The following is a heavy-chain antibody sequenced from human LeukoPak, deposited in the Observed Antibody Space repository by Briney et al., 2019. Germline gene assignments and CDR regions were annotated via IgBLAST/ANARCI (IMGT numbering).Heavy chain of an antibody. J-gene: IGHJ3*02. D-gene: IGHD3-22*01. CDR1: GFTFSSYA. CDR2: ISYDGSNK. CDR3: ARDRITMIVVDNDAFDI. Sequence: GGSLRLSCAASGFTFSSYAMHGGRQAPGKGLEWVAVISYDGSNKYYADSVKGRFTTSRDNSTNSLYLQMNSLRAEDTAVYYCARDRITMIVVDNDAFDIWGQGTMVTVSS. V-gene: IGHV3-30*04.